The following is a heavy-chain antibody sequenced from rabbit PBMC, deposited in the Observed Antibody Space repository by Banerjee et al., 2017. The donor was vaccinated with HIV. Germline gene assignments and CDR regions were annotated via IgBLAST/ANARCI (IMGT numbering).Heavy chain of an antibody. V-gene: IGHV1S40*01. D-gene: IGHD1-1*01. J-gene: IGHJ4*01. Sequence: QSLEESGGDLVKPGASLTLTCTASGFDLSSYYWICWVRQAPGKGLEWIACIYTGSGNTYYATWAKGRFTISKTSSTTMTLQMTGLTAADTATYFCARDNRGGAYVFTLWGPGTLVTVS. CDR3: ARDNRGGAYVFTL. CDR2: IYTGSGNT. CDR1: GFDLSSYYW.